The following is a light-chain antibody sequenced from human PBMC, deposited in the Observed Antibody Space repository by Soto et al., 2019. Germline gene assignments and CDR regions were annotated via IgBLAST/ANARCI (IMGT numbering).Light chain of an antibody. V-gene: IGKV1-39*01. Sequence: QLTQSPSSLSASVGDRVTITCRASQTVSNYLNWYQQKPGKAPKVLIYAASTLQSGVPSRFSGSGSGTDFTLTISSLQPEDFATYYCQQSYTAWMFGQGTK. CDR1: QTVSNY. J-gene: IGKJ1*01. CDR2: AAS. CDR3: QQSYTAWM.